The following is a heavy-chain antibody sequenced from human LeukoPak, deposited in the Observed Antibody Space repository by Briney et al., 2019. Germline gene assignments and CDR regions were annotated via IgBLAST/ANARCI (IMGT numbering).Heavy chain of an antibody. J-gene: IGHJ6*02. V-gene: IGHV1-8*01. CDR1: GYTFTSYD. D-gene: IGHD5-18*01. Sequence: ASVKVSCKASGYTFTSYDINWVRQATGQELEWMGWMNPNSGNTGYAQKFQGRVTMTRNTSISTAYMELSSLRSEDTAVYYCARGPQQLWLSYYYYYGMDVWGQGTTVTVSS. CDR3: ARGPQQLWLSYYYYYGMDV. CDR2: MNPNSGNT.